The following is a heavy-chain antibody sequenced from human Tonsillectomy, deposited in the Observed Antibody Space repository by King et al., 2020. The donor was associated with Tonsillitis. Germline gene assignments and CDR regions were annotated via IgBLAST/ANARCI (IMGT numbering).Heavy chain of an antibody. CDR1: GFTFSSYA. D-gene: IGHD5-12*01. V-gene: IGHV3-23*04. CDR2: ISGGGGST. J-gene: IGHJ4*02. Sequence: QLVQSGGGLVQPGGSLRLSCAASGFTFSSYAMSWVRQAPGKGLEWVSAISGGGGSTDYADSVKGRFTISRDNSKNTLYLQMNSLRAEDTAVYYCANSPSGYVSIDYWGQGTLVTVSS. CDR3: ANSPSGYVSIDY.